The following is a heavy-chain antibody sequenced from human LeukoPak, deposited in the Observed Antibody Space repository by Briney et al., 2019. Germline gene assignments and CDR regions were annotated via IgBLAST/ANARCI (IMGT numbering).Heavy chain of an antibody. CDR2: ISYDGSNK. CDR3: ANGDPDYFDY. J-gene: IGHJ4*02. D-gene: IGHD4-17*01. CDR1: GFTFSSYG. Sequence: PGRFLRLSCAASGFTFSSYGMHWVRQAPGKGLEWVAVISYDGSNKYYADSVKGRFTISRDNSENTLFLQMNSLRAEDTAMYYCANGDPDYFDYWGQGTLVTVSS. V-gene: IGHV3-30*18.